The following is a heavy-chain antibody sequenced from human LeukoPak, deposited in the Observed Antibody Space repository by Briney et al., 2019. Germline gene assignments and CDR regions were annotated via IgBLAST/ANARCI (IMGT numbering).Heavy chain of an antibody. CDR3: ARVGGGSSGYYQDAFDI. J-gene: IGHJ3*02. D-gene: IGHD3-22*01. CDR2: INAYNGNT. V-gene: IGHV1-18*01. CDR1: GYTFTSDG. Sequence: GASVKVSCKXSGYTFTSDGISWVRQAPRQGLEWMGWINAYNGNTNYAQKLQGRVTMTTDTSTSTAYMELRSLRSDDTAVYYCARVGGGSSGYYQDAFDIWGQGTMVTV.